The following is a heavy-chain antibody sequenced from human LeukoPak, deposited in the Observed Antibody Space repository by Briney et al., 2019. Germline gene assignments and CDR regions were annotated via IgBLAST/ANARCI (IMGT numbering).Heavy chain of an antibody. CDR1: GFTFSDYY. CDR3: ARVKGSYATDY. V-gene: IGHV3-11*06. J-gene: IGHJ4*02. CDR2: ISATGTHT. D-gene: IGHD5-18*01. Sequence: GGSLRLSCAASGFTFSDYYITWIRRAPGKGLEWVSHISATGTHTHYADSVKGRFTISRDNAKNSLYLQMTSLRADDTAVYYCARVKGSYATDYRGQGTLVTVSS.